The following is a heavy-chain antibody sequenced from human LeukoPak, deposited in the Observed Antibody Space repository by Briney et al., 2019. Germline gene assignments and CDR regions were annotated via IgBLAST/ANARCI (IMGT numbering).Heavy chain of an antibody. CDR2: IRSEANSYAT. CDR3: RSTVTTNSYYYGMDV. J-gene: IGHJ6*02. V-gene: IGHV3-73*01. D-gene: IGHD4-17*01. Sequence: GGSLRLSCAASGFTFSGSAMHWVRQASGKGLEWVGRIRSEANSYATAYAASVKGRFTISRDDSKNTAYLQMNSLKTEDTAVYYCRSTVTTNSYYYGMDVWGQGTTVTVSS. CDR1: GFTFSGSA.